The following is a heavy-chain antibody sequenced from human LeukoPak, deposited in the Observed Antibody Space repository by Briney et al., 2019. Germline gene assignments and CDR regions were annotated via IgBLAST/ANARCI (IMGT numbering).Heavy chain of an antibody. Sequence: GGSLRLSCAASGFTLSSNYMSWVRQAPGKGLEWVSVIYSGGSTYYADSVTGRFTISRDNSKNTLYLQMNSLRAEDTAVYYCARTARNWFDPWGQGTLVTVSS. D-gene: IGHD5-18*01. CDR2: IYSGGST. J-gene: IGHJ5*02. V-gene: IGHV3-66*01. CDR3: ARTARNWFDP. CDR1: GFTLSSNY.